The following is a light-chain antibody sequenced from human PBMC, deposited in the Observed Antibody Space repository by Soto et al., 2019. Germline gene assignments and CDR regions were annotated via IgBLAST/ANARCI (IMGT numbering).Light chain of an antibody. CDR1: QGIKNY. Sequence: IQVTQHPSSLSASVGDRVTITCRASQGIKNYLAWYQQKPGETPKLLIYAASTLESGIPPRFGGSGSGTDFTLTINNLQPEDVATYYCQRYYNAPFTFGGGTKVDIK. V-gene: IGKV1-27*01. CDR2: AAS. CDR3: QRYYNAPFT. J-gene: IGKJ4*01.